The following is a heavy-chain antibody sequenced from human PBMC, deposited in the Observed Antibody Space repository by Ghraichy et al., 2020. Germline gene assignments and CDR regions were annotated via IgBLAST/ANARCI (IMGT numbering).Heavy chain of an antibody. J-gene: IGHJ4*02. D-gene: IGHD2-2*01. V-gene: IGHV4-61*02. CDR2: IYTSGST. Sequence: SQTLSLTCTVSGGSISSGSYYWSWIRQPAGKGLEWIGRIYTSGSTNYNPSLKSRVTMSVDTSKNQFSLKLSSVTAADTAVYYCARGSSTSWYAGLFDYWGQGTLVTVS. CDR1: GGSISSGSYY. CDR3: ARGSSTSWYAGLFDY.